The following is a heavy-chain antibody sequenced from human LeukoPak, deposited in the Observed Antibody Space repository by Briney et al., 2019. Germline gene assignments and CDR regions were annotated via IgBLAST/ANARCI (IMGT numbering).Heavy chain of an antibody. J-gene: IGHJ4*02. V-gene: IGHV4-34*01. Sequence: SETLSLTCAVYGGSFGGYYWSWIRQPPGKGLEWIGEINDSGSSNYIPSLKSRVTISVDTSKNQFSLKLTSVTAADTAVYYCARRPASSGSSYYFDYWGQGTLVTVSS. CDR2: INDSGSS. CDR1: GGSFGGYY. D-gene: IGHD6-19*01. CDR3: ARRPASSGSSYYFDY.